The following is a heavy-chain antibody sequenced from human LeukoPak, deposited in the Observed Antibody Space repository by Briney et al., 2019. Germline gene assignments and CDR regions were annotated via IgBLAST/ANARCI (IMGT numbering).Heavy chain of an antibody. Sequence: PGGSLRLSCAASGFTFSSYWMSWVRQAPGKGLEWVANIKQDGSEKYYVDSVKGRFTISRDNAKNSLYLQMNSLRAEDTAVYYCARADSSGYYGLVFDYYFDYWGQGTLVTVSS. J-gene: IGHJ4*02. CDR1: GFTFSSYW. CDR3: ARADSSGYYGLVFDYYFDY. CDR2: IKQDGSEK. D-gene: IGHD3-22*01. V-gene: IGHV3-7*04.